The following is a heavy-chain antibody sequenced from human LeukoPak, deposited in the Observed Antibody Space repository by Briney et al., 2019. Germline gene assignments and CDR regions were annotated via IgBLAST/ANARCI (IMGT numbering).Heavy chain of an antibody. J-gene: IGHJ5*02. Sequence: SETLSLTCSVSGGSISTYYWNWIRQTPGKGLEWIGHISYGNTDYNPSLNSRVTISVDTSKNQFSLKLTSVTAAGTAVYYCARDKAHSYGRYFDPWGQGALVTVSS. D-gene: IGHD5-18*01. V-gene: IGHV4-59*01. CDR1: GGSISTYY. CDR2: ISYGNT. CDR3: ARDKAHSYGRYFDP.